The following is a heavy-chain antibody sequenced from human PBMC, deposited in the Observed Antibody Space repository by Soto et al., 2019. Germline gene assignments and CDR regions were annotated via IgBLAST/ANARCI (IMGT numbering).Heavy chain of an antibody. V-gene: IGHV4-4*02. J-gene: IGHJ4*02. CDR3: ARVFSSGSGWMYYFDF. D-gene: IGHD6-25*01. CDR1: SDSIAGENW. CDR2: IFHTGGT. Sequence: QVQLQESGPGLVKPSETLSLTCTVSSDSIAGENWWSWVRQPPGMGLEWIGEIFHTGGTNYNPSLKSRVTMEVDKSKNQFSRKLISATAADTAVYYCARVFSSGSGWMYYFDFWGQGTLGSVSS.